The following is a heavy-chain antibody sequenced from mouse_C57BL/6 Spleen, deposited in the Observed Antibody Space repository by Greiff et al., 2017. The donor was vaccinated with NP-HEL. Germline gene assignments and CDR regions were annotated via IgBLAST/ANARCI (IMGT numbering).Heavy chain of an antibody. CDR2: INYDGSST. Sequence: EVKLVESEGGLVQPGSSMKLSCTASGFTFSDYYMAWVRQAPEKGLEWVAYINYDGSSTYYLDSLKSRFIISRDNAKNTLYLQMSSLKSEDTATYYCAGDPEDGTGSYDDWGTGTTVTVSS. CDR1: GFTFSDYY. D-gene: IGHD3-3*01. J-gene: IGHJ1*03. CDR3: AGDPEDGTGSYDD. V-gene: IGHV5-16*01.